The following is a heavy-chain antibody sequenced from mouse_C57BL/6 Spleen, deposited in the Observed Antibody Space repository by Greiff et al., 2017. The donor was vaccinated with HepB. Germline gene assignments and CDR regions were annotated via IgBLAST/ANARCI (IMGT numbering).Heavy chain of an antibody. J-gene: IGHJ2*01. CDR2: INPNNGGT. CDR3: ARNLPRAAQAT. D-gene: IGHD3-2*02. Sequence: EVQLQQSGPELVKPGASVKISCKASGYTFTDYYMNWVKQSHGKSLEWIGDINPNNGGTSYNQKFKGKATLTVDKSSSTAYMELRSLTSEDSAVYYCARNLPRAAQATWGQGTTLTVSS. CDR1: GYTFTDYY. V-gene: IGHV1-26*01.